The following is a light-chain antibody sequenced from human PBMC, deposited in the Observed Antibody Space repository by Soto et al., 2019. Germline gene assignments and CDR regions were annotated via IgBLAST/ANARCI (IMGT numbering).Light chain of an antibody. J-gene: IGLJ3*02. V-gene: IGLV1-44*01. Sequence: QSVLTQTPSASGTPGQTVTISCSGSRSNIGNNAVSWYQQFPVQAPKLLIYNNNLRPSGGPDRFSGSKSGTSASLAISGLQSEDEADYYCATWDDSLNARGVFGGGTKLTVL. CDR1: RSNIGNNA. CDR2: NNN. CDR3: ATWDDSLNARGV.